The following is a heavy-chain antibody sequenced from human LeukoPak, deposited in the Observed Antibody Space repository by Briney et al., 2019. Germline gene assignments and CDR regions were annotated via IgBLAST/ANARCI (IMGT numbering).Heavy chain of an antibody. CDR1: GYTFTSYD. V-gene: IGHV1-8*01. J-gene: IGHJ4*02. CDR2: MNPNSGNT. D-gene: IGHD3-10*01. Sequence: GASVKVSCKASGYTFTSYDINWVRQATGQGLEWMGWMNPNSGNTGYAQKFQGRVTMTRNTSIRTAYMELSSLRSEDTAVYYCARGLYGSGSYYNYYFDYWGQGTLVTVSS. CDR3: ARGLYGSGSYYNYYFDY.